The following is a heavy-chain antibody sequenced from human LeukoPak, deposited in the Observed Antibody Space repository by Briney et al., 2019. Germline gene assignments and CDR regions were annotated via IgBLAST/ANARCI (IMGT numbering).Heavy chain of an antibody. D-gene: IGHD6-13*01. V-gene: IGHV1-24*01. J-gene: IGHJ6*02. CDR1: GYTLTELS. CDR3: ATTTGEAAGTRVGDYGMDV. Sequence: GASVKVSCKVSGYTLTELSMHWVRQAPGKGLEWMGGFDPEDGETIYAQKFQGRVTMTEDTSTDTAYMELSSLRSEDTAVYYCATTTGEAAGTRVGDYGMDVWGQGTTVTVSS. CDR2: FDPEDGET.